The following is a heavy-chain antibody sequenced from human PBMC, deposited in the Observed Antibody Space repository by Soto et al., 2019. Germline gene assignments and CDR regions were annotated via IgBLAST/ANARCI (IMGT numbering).Heavy chain of an antibody. CDR2: IYYSGST. CDR1: GGSISSYY. D-gene: IGHD3-3*01. Sequence: SETLSLTCTVSGGSISSYYWSWIRQPPGKGLEWIGYIYYSGSTNYNPSLKSRVTISVDTSKNQFSLKLSSVTAADTAVYYCARGTTIFGVVFDYWGQGTLVTVSS. J-gene: IGHJ4*02. V-gene: IGHV4-59*01. CDR3: ARGTTIFGVVFDY.